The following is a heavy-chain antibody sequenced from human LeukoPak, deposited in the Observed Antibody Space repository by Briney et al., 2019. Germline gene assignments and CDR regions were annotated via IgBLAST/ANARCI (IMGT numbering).Heavy chain of an antibody. CDR1: GGSISSYY. D-gene: IGHD6-13*01. CDR2: IYYSGST. V-gene: IGHV4-59*08. J-gene: IGHJ5*02. Sequence: SETLSLTCTVSGGSISSYYWSWIRQPPGKGLEWIGYIYYSGSTNYNPSLKSRVTISVDTFKNQFSLKLSSVTAADTAVYYCARQYSSSFGNWFDPWGQGTLVTVSS. CDR3: ARQYSSSFGNWFDP.